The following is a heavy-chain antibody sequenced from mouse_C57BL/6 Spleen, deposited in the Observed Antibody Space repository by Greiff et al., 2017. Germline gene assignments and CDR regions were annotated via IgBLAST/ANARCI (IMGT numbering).Heavy chain of an antibody. Sequence: QVQLQQSGAELARPGASVKLSCKASGYTFTSYGISWVKQRTGQGLEWIGEIYPRSGNTYYNEKFKGKATLTADKSSSTAYMELRSLTSEDSAVYFCARLRDDGYLYAMDYWGQGTSVTVSS. V-gene: IGHV1-81*01. D-gene: IGHD2-3*01. CDR1: GYTFTSYG. CDR2: IYPRSGNT. CDR3: ARLRDDGYLYAMDY. J-gene: IGHJ4*01.